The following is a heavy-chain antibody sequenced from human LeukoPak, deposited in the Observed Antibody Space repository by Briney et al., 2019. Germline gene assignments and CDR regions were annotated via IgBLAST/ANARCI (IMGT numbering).Heavy chain of an antibody. CDR1: GFTFSSYA. V-gene: IGHV3-30-3*01. CDR3: ARALLNYYFDY. CDR2: ISYDGSDK. J-gene: IGHJ4*02. Sequence: PGRSLRLSCAASGFTFSSYAMHWVRQAPGKGLEWVAVISYDGSDKYYADSVKGRFTISRDNSKNTLYLQMNSLRAEDTAVYYCARALLNYYFDYWGQGTLVTVSS.